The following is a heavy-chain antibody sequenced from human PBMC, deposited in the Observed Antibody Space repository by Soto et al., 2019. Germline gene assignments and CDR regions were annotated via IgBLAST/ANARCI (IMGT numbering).Heavy chain of an antibody. D-gene: IGHD3-3*01. J-gene: IGHJ6*02. CDR1: GYTFTSYG. CDR2: ISAYNGNT. Sequence: ASVKVSCKASGYTFTSYGISWVRQAPGQGLEWMGWISAYNGNTNYAQKLQGRVTMTTDASTSTAYMELRSLRSDDTAVYYCARGGSITIFGVVDVGMDVWGQGTTVTVSS. CDR3: ARGGSITIFGVVDVGMDV. V-gene: IGHV1-18*01.